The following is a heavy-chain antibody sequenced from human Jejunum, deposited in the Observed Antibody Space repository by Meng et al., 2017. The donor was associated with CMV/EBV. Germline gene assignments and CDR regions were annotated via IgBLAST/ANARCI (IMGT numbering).Heavy chain of an antibody. V-gene: IGHV4-30-4*01. D-gene: IGHD6-13*01. CDR3: ARGTAIGFIFRVFDY. CDR1: GGSISSDDHY. CDR2: IYYSGST. J-gene: IGHJ4*02. Sequence: SGGSISSDDHYWSWIRQPPGKGLEWIGYIYYSGSTYYNPSLKSRVTISVDASKNQFSLKLSSVTAADTAKYYCARGTAIGFIFRVFDYWGQGTLVTVSS.